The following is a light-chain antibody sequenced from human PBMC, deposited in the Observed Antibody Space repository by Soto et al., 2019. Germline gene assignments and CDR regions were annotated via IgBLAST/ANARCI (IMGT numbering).Light chain of an antibody. Sequence: EIQMTQSPSPLSASLGDRVTITCRASQSISSWLAWYQQKPGKAPKLMIYKASSLESGVPSRFSGSGSGTECTLTISSLQPDDVATYYCQQYNSYPITFGPGTRLEIK. J-gene: IGKJ5*01. CDR1: QSISSW. CDR3: QQYNSYPIT. V-gene: IGKV1-5*03. CDR2: KAS.